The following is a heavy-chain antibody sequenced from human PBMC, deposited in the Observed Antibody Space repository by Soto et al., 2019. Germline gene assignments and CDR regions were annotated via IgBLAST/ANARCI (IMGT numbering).Heavy chain of an antibody. V-gene: IGHV4-61*01. CDR2: IYYSGST. CDR3: ARGERNYYDSSGPDY. CDR1: GGSVNSGSYY. J-gene: IGHJ4*02. D-gene: IGHD3-22*01. Sequence: SETLSLTCTVSGGSVNSGSYYWSWIRQPPGKGLEWIGYIYYSGSTNYNPSLKSRVTISVDTSKNQFSLKLSSVTAADTAVYYCARGERNYYDSSGPDYWGQGTLVTVS.